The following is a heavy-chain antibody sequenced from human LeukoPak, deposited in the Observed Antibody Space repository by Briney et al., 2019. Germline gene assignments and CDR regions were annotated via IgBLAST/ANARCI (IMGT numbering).Heavy chain of an antibody. Sequence: GGALTLSCAASGFTFSRYGMYWVRQAPGKGLEGVAFVRYDGSNKYYPDSVKGRFTISRDNSKNTLDLQMKSLRDNDTAVYYCARIRDGYNDAYDIWGQGTMVTVSS. CDR2: VRYDGSNK. J-gene: IGHJ3*02. V-gene: IGHV3-30*02. CDR1: GFTFSRYG. D-gene: IGHD5-24*01. CDR3: ARIRDGYNDAYDI.